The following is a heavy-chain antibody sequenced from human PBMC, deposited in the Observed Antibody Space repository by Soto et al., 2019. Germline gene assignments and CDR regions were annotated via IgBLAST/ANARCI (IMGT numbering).Heavy chain of an antibody. Sequence: LVQSGPAVKNPWTSVTVSCKTSGFTFGSSAVQWVRQFRGQRLEWIGWIVVASGYSNVAQKFQDRVSLTRDLSTNTDFMELSSLTSEDSAMYYCAEDVIGVAGDFDHWGHGNLVSVSS. J-gene: IGHJ4*01. V-gene: IGHV1-58*01. D-gene: IGHD6-19*01. CDR2: IVVASGYS. CDR3: AEDVIGVAGDFDH. CDR1: GFTFGSSA.